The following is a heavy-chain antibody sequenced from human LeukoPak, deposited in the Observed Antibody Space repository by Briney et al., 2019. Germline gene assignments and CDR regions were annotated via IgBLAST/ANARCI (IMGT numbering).Heavy chain of an antibody. CDR2: IKQDGSEK. D-gene: IGHD3-3*01. CDR3: ASPAFWSGYYLDP. CDR1: GFTFSTYW. J-gene: IGHJ5*02. Sequence: SGGSLRLSCEASGFTFSTYWVSWVRQAPGKGLEWVANIKQDGSEKYYVDSVKGRFTISRDNAKNSLYLQMSSLRAEDTAMYYCASPAFWSGYYLDPWGQGTLVTVSS. V-gene: IGHV3-7*01.